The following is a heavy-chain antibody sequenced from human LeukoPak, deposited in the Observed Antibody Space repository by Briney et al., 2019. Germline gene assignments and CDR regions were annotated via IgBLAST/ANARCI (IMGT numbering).Heavy chain of an antibody. CDR2: ISESGSGT. Sequence: GGSLRLSCAVSGFTFSSYAMSWVRQAPGKGLEWVSAISESGSGTYYADSVKGRFTISRDNSKDTLSLQMNSLRAEDTAVYYCAKDIAQGYTFGSIEQDYWGQGTLVTVPS. V-gene: IGHV3-23*01. CDR3: AKDIAQGYTFGSIEQDY. D-gene: IGHD5-18*01. J-gene: IGHJ4*02. CDR1: GFTFSSYA.